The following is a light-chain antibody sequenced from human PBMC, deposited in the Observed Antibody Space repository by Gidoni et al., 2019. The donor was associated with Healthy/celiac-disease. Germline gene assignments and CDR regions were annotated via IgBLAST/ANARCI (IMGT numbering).Light chain of an antibody. V-gene: IGKV1-39*01. CDR3: QQSYSTPPT. Sequence: DIQITQSPSSLSASVGYRVTITCRASQSISNYLNWYQQKPGKDPKLLIYAASSLQSWVTSMFSGSGSWTDFPLTISSLQPEDFATYHCQQSYSTPPTFGQGTKVEIK. CDR1: QSISNY. J-gene: IGKJ1*01. CDR2: AAS.